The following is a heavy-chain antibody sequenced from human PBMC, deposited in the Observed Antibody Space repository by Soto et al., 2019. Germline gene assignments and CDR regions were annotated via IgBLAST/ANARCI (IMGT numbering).Heavy chain of an antibody. Sequence: QVRLVQSGAEVKKPGSSVKVSCKASGGSFSSYGITWMRQAPGQGPEWVGGIVPMVGSSDYAQKFQGRVTITARKSTTPVYMELTKLTSRDTAVYYSGLSVTGDIYNWFDPWGQGTLVTVTS. V-gene: IGHV1-69*14. CDR2: IVPMVGSS. CDR3: GLSVTGDIYNWFDP. J-gene: IGHJ5*02. CDR1: GGSFSSYG. D-gene: IGHD2-21*02.